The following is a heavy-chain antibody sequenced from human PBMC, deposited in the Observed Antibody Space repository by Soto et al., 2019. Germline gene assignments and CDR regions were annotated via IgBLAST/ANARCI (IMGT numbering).Heavy chain of an antibody. CDR2: ISAYNGNT. V-gene: IGHV1-18*01. J-gene: IGHJ4*02. CDR1: GYTFTSYG. D-gene: IGHD6-19*01. CDR3: ARDLGGWPDY. Sequence: GASVKVSCKASGYTFTSYGISWVRQAPGQGLEWMGWISAYNGNTNYSQKFRGRVTITRDTSASTAYMELSSLRSEDTAVYYCARDLGGWPDYWGQGTLVTVSS.